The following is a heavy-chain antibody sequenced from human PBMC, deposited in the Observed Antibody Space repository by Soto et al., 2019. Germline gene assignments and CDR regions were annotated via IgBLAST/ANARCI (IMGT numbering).Heavy chain of an antibody. V-gene: IGHV5-51*01. Sequence: GESLKITCRGSGFTFTNYWIAWVRQMPGKGLEWMGLIYPGDSETSYSPSFQGQVIISVTKSVTTVFLQWSSLRASDNAMYCCAGPIHYSDTGPNFQYYFDSWGQGTPVTVSS. CDR2: IYPGDSET. CDR1: GFTFTNYW. J-gene: IGHJ4*02. CDR3: AGPIHYSDTGPNFQYYFDS. D-gene: IGHD3-22*01.